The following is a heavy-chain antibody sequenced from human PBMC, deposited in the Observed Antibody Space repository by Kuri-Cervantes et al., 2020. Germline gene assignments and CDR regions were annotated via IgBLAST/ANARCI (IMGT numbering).Heavy chain of an antibody. D-gene: IGHD6-6*01. CDR1: GFTFSSYG. V-gene: IGHV3-33*01. Sequence: GESLKISCAASGFTFSSYGMHWVRLAPGKGLEWVAVIWYDGSNKYYADSVKGRFTISRDNSKNTLYLQMNSLRAEDTAVYYCARDLTSSSAFKGYYYYYGMDVWGQGTTVTVSS. CDR3: ARDLTSSSAFKGYYYYYGMDV. CDR2: IWYDGSNK. J-gene: IGHJ6*02.